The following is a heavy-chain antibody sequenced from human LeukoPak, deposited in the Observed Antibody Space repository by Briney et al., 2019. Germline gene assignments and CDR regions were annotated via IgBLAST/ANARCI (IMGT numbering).Heavy chain of an antibody. V-gene: IGHV3-48*04. CDR3: ARVGGSYNYFDY. J-gene: IGHJ4*02. D-gene: IGHD1-26*01. CDR1: GFTFSSYS. CDR2: ISSSSTI. Sequence: GGSLRLSCAASGFTFSSYSMNWVRQVPGKGLEWISYISSSSTIYYADSVKGRFTISRDNAKNSLYLQMNSLRAEDTAVYYCARVGGSYNYFDYCGQGTLVTVSS.